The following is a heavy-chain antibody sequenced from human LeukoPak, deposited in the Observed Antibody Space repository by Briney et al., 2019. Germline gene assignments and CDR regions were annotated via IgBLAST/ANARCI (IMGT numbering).Heavy chain of an antibody. J-gene: IGHJ5*02. Sequence: PSETLSLTCTVSGYSISSGYYWGWIRQPPGKGLEWIGSIYHSGSTYYNPSLKSRVTISVDTSKNQFSLKLSSVTAADTAVYYCARGDRLGIPGDSWFDPWGQGTLVTVSS. V-gene: IGHV4-38-2*02. CDR1: GYSISSGYY. CDR2: IYHSGST. CDR3: ARGDRLGIPGDSWFDP. D-gene: IGHD7-27*01.